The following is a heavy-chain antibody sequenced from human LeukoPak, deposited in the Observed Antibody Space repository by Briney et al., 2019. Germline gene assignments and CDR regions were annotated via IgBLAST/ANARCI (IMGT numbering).Heavy chain of an antibody. D-gene: IGHD5-24*01. CDR2: INPNSGGT. V-gene: IGHV1-2*02. J-gene: IGHJ4*02. Sequence: ASVKVSCKASGYTFTGYYMHWVRQAPGQGLEWMGWINPNSGGTNYAQKFQGRVTMTRDMSISTAYMELSRLRSDDTAVYYCARDYNYSEQTDYWGRGTLVTVSS. CDR3: ARDYNYSEQTDY. CDR1: GYTFTGYY.